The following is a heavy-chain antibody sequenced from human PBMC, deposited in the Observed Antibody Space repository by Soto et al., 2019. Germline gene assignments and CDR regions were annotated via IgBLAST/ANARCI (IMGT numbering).Heavy chain of an antibody. J-gene: IGHJ4*02. CDR3: ATLAFGLQTEEMAALDSDFDF. CDR2: IYYHGIT. D-gene: IGHD3-10*01. CDR1: GGSIRSYY. V-gene: IGHV4-59*01. Sequence: PSETLSLTCTVSGGSIRSYYWSWIRQPPGKGLEWIGYIYYHGITRYNPSLKSRVTISVDTSKNQFSLRLSSVTAADTAVYYCATLAFGLQTEEMAALDSDFDFWGQGALVTVS.